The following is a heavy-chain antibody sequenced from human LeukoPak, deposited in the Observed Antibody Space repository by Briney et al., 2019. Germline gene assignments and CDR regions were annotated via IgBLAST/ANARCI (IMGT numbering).Heavy chain of an antibody. CDR2: INPNSGGT. V-gene: IGHV1-2*02. D-gene: IGHD3-10*01. Sequence: ASVKVSCKASGYTFTGYYMHWVRQAPGQGLEWMGWINPNSGGTNYAQKFQGRVTMTRDTSISTAYMELSRLRSDDTAVYYCARDLRGYGSGSYYPSDYWGQGTLVTASS. CDR1: GYTFTGYY. J-gene: IGHJ4*02. CDR3: ARDLRGYGSGSYYPSDY.